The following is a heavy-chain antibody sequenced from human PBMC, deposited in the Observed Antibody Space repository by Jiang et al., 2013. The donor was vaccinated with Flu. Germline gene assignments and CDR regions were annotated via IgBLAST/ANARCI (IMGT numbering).Heavy chain of an antibody. CDR2: ITGSGLST. CDR3: ARDFWESPRFHDAFEI. CDR1: GFTFNNYA. D-gene: IGHD3-3*01. Sequence: QLLESGGGLVQPGGSLRLSCVASGFTFNNYAMNWVRQAPGKGLEWVALITGSGLSTFYADSVKGRFTISRDDSKNTVFLQMNSLRAEDTAVYYCARDFWESPRFHDAFEIWGQGTKVTFSS. V-gene: IGHV3-23*01. J-gene: IGHJ3*02.